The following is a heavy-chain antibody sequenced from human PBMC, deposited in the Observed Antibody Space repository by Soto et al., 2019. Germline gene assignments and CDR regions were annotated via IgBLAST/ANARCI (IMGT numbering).Heavy chain of an antibody. CDR3: AREGGVLRMSNWLDP. D-gene: IGHD3-3*01. CDR2: VYHSGIT. CDR1: VDSVSSDSYY. J-gene: IGHJ5*02. V-gene: IGHV4-61*01. Sequence: PSETLCITCTFSVDSVSSDSYYWSWIRQSPGKGLEWIGYVYHSGITSYNPSLQSRVSMSIDTSKNQFSLKLSSVTAADTGIYYCAREGGVLRMSNWLDPWGQGTLVTVSS.